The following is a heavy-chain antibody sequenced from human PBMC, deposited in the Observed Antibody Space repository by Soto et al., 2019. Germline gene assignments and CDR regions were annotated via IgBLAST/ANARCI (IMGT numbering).Heavy chain of an antibody. CDR3: ATSSGSAYGLDV. Sequence: SETLSLTCAVSAGSISTTNWYVWVRQPPGMGLEWIGEIYHTGTTTYNPSLKSRVTMSVDTSKNQFSLRLSFVTAADTAVYYCATSSGSAYGLDVWGPGSTVTVSS. D-gene: IGHD3-10*01. V-gene: IGHV4-4*02. CDR2: IYHTGTT. CDR1: AGSISTTNW. J-gene: IGHJ6*02.